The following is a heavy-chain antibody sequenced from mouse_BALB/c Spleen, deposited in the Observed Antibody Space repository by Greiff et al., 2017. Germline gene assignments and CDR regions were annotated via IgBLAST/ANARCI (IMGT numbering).Heavy chain of an antibody. Sequence: VQLKESGPGLVKPSQSLSLTCTVTGYSITSDYAWNWIRQFPGNKLEWMGYISYSGSTSYNPSLKSRISITRDTSKNQFFLQLNSVTTEDTATYYCASIYYGNYYYAMDYWGQGTSVTVSS. CDR3: ASIYYGNYYYAMDY. J-gene: IGHJ4*01. CDR1: GYSITSDYA. V-gene: IGHV3-2*02. CDR2: ISYSGST. D-gene: IGHD2-1*01.